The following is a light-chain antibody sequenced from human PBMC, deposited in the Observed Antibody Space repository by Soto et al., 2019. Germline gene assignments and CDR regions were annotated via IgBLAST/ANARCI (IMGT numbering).Light chain of an antibody. CDR3: CSYAGAYTFV. CDR1: SSDVGVYKY. Sequence: QSALIQPRSVSGSPGQSVTISCTGTSSDVGVYKYVSWYRQHPGKAPKLMIYDVITRPSGVPDRFSGSKSGNTASLTISGLQAEDEADYYCCSYAGAYTFVFGSGTQLTVL. V-gene: IGLV2-11*01. CDR2: DVI. J-gene: IGLJ1*01.